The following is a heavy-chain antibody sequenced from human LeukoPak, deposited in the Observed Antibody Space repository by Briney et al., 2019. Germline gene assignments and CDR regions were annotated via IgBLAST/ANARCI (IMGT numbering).Heavy chain of an antibody. CDR1: GFIFNRYW. D-gene: IGHD1-1*01. CDR3: ARSRDNVLDY. CDR2: ISSDGSDA. V-gene: IGHV3-74*01. Sequence: GGSLRLSCAASGFIFNRYWMYWVRQVPGKGLVWVSRISSDGSDASYADSVEGRFAISRDSARNTLYLQMNSLRAEDTAVYYCARSRDNVLDYWGQGTLVTVSS. J-gene: IGHJ4*02.